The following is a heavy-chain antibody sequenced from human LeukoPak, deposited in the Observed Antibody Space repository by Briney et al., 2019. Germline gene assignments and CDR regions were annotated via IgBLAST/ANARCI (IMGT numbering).Heavy chain of an antibody. Sequence: ASVKVSCKASGYTFTSYDLNWVRQATGQGLEWMGWMNPNSGNTGYAQKFQGRVTITRNTSISTAYMELSSLRSEDTAVYYCARSFFGAMGYFQHWGQGTLVTVSS. CDR2: MNPNSGNT. CDR1: GYTFTSYD. J-gene: IGHJ1*01. D-gene: IGHD3-3*01. V-gene: IGHV1-8*03. CDR3: ARSFFGAMGYFQH.